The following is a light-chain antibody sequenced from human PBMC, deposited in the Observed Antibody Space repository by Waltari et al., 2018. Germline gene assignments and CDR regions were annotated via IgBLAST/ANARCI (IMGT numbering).Light chain of an antibody. J-gene: IGKJ1*01. CDR2: DTS. V-gene: IGKV3-20*01. CDR1: ESVRRA. CDR3: QHNVRLPVT. Sequence: EVVLTQSPGTLSLSPGERATLSCRASESVRRALIWYQQKPGQAPRLLIDDTSTRATGVPDRFSGSGSGTDFSLTISRLEPEDFAVYYCQHNVRLPVTFGQGTKVEIK.